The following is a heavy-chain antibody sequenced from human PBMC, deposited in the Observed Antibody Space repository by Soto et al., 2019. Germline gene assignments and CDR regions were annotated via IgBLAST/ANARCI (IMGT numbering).Heavy chain of an antibody. D-gene: IGHD2-15*01. J-gene: IGHJ4*02. V-gene: IGHV3-9*01. CDR1: GFTFDDYA. CDR2: ISWNSGSI. CDR3: AKALGYCSGGSCPEEYYFDY. Sequence: GGSLRLSCAASGFTFDDYAMHWVRQAPGKGLEWVSGISWNSGSIGYADSVKGRFTISRDNAKNSLYLQMNSLRAEDTALYYCAKALGYCSGGSCPEEYYFDYWGQGTLVTVSS.